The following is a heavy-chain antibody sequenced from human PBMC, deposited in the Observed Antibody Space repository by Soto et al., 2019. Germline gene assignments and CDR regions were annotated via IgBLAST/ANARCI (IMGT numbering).Heavy chain of an antibody. CDR1: GGSISSGGYY. Sequence: QVQLQESGPGLVKPSQTLSLTCTVSGGSISSGGYYWSWIRKHPGKGLEWIGYISYIGSTYYNPSLKSRVTLSVDTSKNQFSLKLSSVTAADTAVYYCARDLRFRGFYGMDVWGQGTTVTVSS. D-gene: IGHD3-10*01. CDR2: ISYIGST. CDR3: ARDLRFRGFYGMDV. J-gene: IGHJ6*02. V-gene: IGHV4-31*03.